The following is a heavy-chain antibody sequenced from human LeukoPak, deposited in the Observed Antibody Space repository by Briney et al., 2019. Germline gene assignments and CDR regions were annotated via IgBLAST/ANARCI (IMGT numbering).Heavy chain of an antibody. J-gene: IGHJ5*02. Sequence: SGGSLRLSCAASGFTFSSYGMHWVRQAPGKGLEWVAVIWYDGSNKYYADSVKGRFTISRDNSKNTLYLRMNSLRAEATAVYYCARERDYYGSGTSKSSFDPWGQGTLVTVSS. CDR2: IWYDGSNK. CDR3: ARERDYYGSGTSKSSFDP. V-gene: IGHV3-33*01. D-gene: IGHD3-10*01. CDR1: GFTFSSYG.